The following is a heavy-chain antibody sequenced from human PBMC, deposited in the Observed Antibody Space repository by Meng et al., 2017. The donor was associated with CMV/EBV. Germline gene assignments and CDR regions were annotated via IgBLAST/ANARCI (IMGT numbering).Heavy chain of an antibody. CDR3: ARETNPYYDFWSGYSGVDAFDI. D-gene: IGHD3-3*01. V-gene: IGHV4-38-2*02. Sequence: GSLRLSCTVSGYSISSGYYWGWSRQPPGKGLEGIGSIYHSGSTYYNPSLKSRVTISVDTSKNQFSLKLSSVTAADTAVYYCARETNPYYDFWSGYSGVDAFDIWGQGTMVTVSS. J-gene: IGHJ3*02. CDR2: IYHSGST. CDR1: GYSISSGYY.